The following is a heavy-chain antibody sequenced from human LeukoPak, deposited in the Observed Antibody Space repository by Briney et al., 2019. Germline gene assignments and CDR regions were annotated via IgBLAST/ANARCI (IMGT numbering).Heavy chain of an antibody. Sequence: SETLSLTCTVSGGSISSYYWNWIRQPPGKGLEWIGFIYYSGNTNYNPSLKSRVTISVGTSKNQFSLNLTSVTAADTAVYYCARFTPQGYGWGGYNRFDPWGQGTLVTVSS. CDR2: IYYSGNT. J-gene: IGHJ5*02. CDR1: GGSISSYY. CDR3: ARFTPQGYGWGGYNRFDP. D-gene: IGHD3-16*01. V-gene: IGHV4-59*01.